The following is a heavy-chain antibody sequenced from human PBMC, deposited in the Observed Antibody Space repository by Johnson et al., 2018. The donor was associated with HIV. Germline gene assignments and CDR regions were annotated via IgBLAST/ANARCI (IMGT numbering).Heavy chain of an antibody. V-gene: IGHV3-11*01. CDR3: AKARGGNYDAFDI. J-gene: IGHJ3*02. CDR1: GFTFSDYY. CDR2: ISSSGSTI. D-gene: IGHD4-23*01. Sequence: QMLLVESGGGLVKPGGSLRLSCVASGFTFSDYYMTWIRQAPRKGLEWVSYISSSGSTIYYADSVKGRFTISRDNSKNTLYLQMNSLRAEDTAVYYCAKARGGNYDAFDIWGQGTMVTVSS.